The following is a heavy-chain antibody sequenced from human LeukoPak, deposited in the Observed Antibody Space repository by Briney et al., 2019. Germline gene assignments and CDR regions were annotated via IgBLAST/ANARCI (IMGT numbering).Heavy chain of an antibody. Sequence: ASVKVSCKAFGYTFTSYAMHWVRQAPGQRLEWMGWINAGNGNTKYSQKFQGRVTITRDTSASTAYMELSSLRSEDTAVYYCARSHEYCTNGVCPFDYWGQGTLVTVSS. J-gene: IGHJ4*02. D-gene: IGHD2-8*01. CDR1: GYTFTSYA. CDR2: INAGNGNT. V-gene: IGHV1-3*01. CDR3: ARSHEYCTNGVCPFDY.